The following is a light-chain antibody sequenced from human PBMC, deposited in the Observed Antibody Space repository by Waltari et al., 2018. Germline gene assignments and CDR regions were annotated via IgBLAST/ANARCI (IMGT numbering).Light chain of an antibody. J-gene: IGLJ1*01. CDR3: QAWVSTITSAV. V-gene: IGLV3-1*01. CDR1: TLGENY. CDR2: QDT. Sequence: SYELTQPPSVSVSPGQTATITCSGDTLGENYACWYQQKPGQSPISDIYQDTKRPSGIPGRFSASNSGNTATLTISGTQPMDEAYYYCQAWVSTITSAVFGPGTKVTVL.